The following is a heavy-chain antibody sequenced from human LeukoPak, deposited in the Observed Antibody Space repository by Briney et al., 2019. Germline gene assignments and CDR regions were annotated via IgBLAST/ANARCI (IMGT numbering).Heavy chain of an antibody. D-gene: IGHD6-19*01. CDR2: ISYDGNNK. Sequence: GGSLRLSRAASGFTFSTYAMHWVRQAPGKGLEWVAVISYDGNNKNYADSVKGRFTISRDNSKNTLYLQMNSLRPEDTAVYCCARRIAVAGSFHDAFDLWGQGTMVTVSS. CDR1: GFTFSTYA. J-gene: IGHJ3*01. V-gene: IGHV3-30*04. CDR3: ARRIAVAGSFHDAFDL.